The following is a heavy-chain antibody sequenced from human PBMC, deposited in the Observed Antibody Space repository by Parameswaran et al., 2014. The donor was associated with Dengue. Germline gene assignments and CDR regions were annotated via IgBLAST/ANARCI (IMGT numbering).Heavy chain of an antibody. Sequence: WIRQPPGKGLEWIGYIYYSGSTNYNPSLKSRVTISVDTSKNQFSLKLSSVTAADTAVYYCARDGGGSYRGGWFDPWGQGTLVT. CDR2: IYYSGST. CDR3: ARDGGGSYRGGWFDP. D-gene: IGHD1-26*01. V-gene: IGHV4-59*01. J-gene: IGHJ5*02.